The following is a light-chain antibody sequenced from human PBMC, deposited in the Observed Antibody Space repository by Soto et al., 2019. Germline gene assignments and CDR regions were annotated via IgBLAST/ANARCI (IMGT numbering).Light chain of an antibody. CDR2: DAS. Sequence: TQLTQSPSSLSAXVGDXVTIXXQASQEISNYLNWYQQKPGKATKLLIYDASNWETGVPSRLSASGSGTDFTFTISSLQPEDIATYYCQQDDNLPLTFCGGTKVDI. CDR3: QQDDNLPLT. J-gene: IGKJ4*01. CDR1: QEISNY. V-gene: IGKV1-33*01.